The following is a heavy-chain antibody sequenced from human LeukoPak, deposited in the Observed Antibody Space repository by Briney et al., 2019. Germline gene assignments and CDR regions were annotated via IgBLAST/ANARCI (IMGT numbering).Heavy chain of an antibody. CDR2: ISAYNGNT. V-gene: IGHV1-18*01. D-gene: IGHD2-15*01. CDR1: GYTFTSYG. Sequence: GASVKVSCRASGYTFTSYGISWVRQAPGQGLEWMGWISAYNGNTNYAQKLQGRVTMTTDTSTSTAYMELRSLRSDDTAVYYRARASYCSGGSCYVEYFQHWGQGTLVTVSS. J-gene: IGHJ1*01. CDR3: ARASYCSGGSCYVEYFQH.